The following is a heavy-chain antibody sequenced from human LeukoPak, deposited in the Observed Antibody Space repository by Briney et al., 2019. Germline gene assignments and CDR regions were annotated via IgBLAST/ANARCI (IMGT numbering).Heavy chain of an antibody. Sequence: PSETLSLTCAVTGGPFSGYFWSWIRQSSGKGLEWIGEIHNSGTTNYNPSFNSRVTISEDTSKNQFYLNLSSVTAADTAVYYCARRYYYNLGSFPFDFWGQGTLDTVSS. D-gene: IGHD3-10*01. CDR1: GGPFSGYF. CDR3: ARRYYYNLGSFPFDF. CDR2: IHNSGTT. V-gene: IGHV4-34*01. J-gene: IGHJ4*02.